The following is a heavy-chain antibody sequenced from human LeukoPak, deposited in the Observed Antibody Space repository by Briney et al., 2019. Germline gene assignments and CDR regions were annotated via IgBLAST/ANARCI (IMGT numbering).Heavy chain of an antibody. CDR3: ARVAHYYDSSGYYSY. D-gene: IGHD3-22*01. J-gene: IGHJ4*02. V-gene: IGHV3-74*01. Sequence: GGSLRLSCAASGFTFSSYWMHWVRQAPGKGLVWVSRINSDGSSTSYADSVKGRFTISGDNAKNTLYLQMNSLRAEDTAVYYCARVAHYYDSSGYYSYWGQGTLVTVSS. CDR2: INSDGSST. CDR1: GFTFSSYW.